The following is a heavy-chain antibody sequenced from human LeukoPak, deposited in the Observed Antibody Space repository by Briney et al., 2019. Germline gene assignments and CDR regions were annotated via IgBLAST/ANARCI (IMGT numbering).Heavy chain of an antibody. J-gene: IGHJ6*03. D-gene: IGHD3-10*01. Sequence: GGSLRLSCAASGFTFSGYAMHWVRQAPGKGLEGVAVISYDGSNKYYADSVKGRFTIVRDNAKNSLYLQMNSLRAEDTAVYYCARRYYSGSYYMDVWGKGTTVTVSS. CDR1: GFTFSGYA. CDR3: ARRYYSGSYYMDV. V-gene: IGHV3-30*03. CDR2: ISYDGSNK.